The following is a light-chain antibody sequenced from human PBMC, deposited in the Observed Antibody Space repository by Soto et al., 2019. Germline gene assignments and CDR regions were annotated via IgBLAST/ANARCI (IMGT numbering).Light chain of an antibody. Sequence: QSVLTQPPSASGSPGQSVTISCTGTGSDVGGYNYVSWYQHHPGKAPKLIIYEVYKRPSGVPDRFSGSKSGNTAALTVSGLQAEDEADYYCSSYVGTNSYVFGTGTKVTVL. CDR1: GSDVGGYNY. V-gene: IGLV2-8*01. CDR2: EVY. CDR3: SSYVGTNSYV. J-gene: IGLJ1*01.